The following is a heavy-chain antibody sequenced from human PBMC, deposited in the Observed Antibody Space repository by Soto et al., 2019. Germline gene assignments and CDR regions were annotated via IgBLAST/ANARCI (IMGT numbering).Heavy chain of an antibody. CDR3: ARVVELHTPQESHEYFDY. J-gene: IGHJ4*02. CDR2: SYYSGST. Sequence: SETLSLTCTVSCGSISSYYWSWIRQPPGKGLEWIGYSYYSGSTNYNPSLKSRVTISVDTSKNQFSLKLSSVTAADTAVYYCARVVELHTPQESHEYFDYWGQGPLVTASS. V-gene: IGHV4-59*01. D-gene: IGHD1-26*01. CDR1: CGSISSYY.